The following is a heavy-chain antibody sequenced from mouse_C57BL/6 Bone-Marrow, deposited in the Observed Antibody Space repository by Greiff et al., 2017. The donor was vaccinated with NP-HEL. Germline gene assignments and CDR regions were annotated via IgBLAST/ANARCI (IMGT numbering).Heavy chain of an antibody. CDR3: TALWLRRKDWYFDV. J-gene: IGHJ1*03. CDR1: GYTFTDYE. CDR2: IDPETGGT. Sequence: VQVVESGAELVRPGASVTLSCKASGYTFTDYEMHWVKQTPVHGLEWIGAIDPETGGTAYNQKFKGKAILTADKSSSTAYMELRSLTSEDSAVYYCTALWLRRKDWYFDVWGTGTTVTVSS. V-gene: IGHV1-15*01. D-gene: IGHD2-2*01.